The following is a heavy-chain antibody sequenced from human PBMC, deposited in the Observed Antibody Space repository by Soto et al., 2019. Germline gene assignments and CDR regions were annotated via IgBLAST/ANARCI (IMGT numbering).Heavy chain of an antibody. Sequence: GGSLRLSCAASGFTFSSYEMNWVRQAPGKGLEWVSYISSSSSTIYYADSVKGRFTIYRDNAKNSLYLQMNSLRAEDTAGYYGWGGSGRYFDLWGRGTLVTVSS. CDR2: ISSSSSTI. J-gene: IGHJ2*01. D-gene: IGHD6-25*01. CDR1: GFTFSSYE. CDR3: WGGSGRYFDL. V-gene: IGHV3-48*03.